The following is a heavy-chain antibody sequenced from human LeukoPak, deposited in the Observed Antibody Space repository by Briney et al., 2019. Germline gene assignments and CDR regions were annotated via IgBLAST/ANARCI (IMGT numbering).Heavy chain of an antibody. Sequence: GGSLRLSCAASGFTFSSYAMHWVRQAPGKGLEWVAVISYDGSNKYYADSVKGRFTISRDNSKNTLYLQMNSLRAEDTAVYYCAREGELQGFDYWGQGTLVTVSS. CDR3: AREGELQGFDY. J-gene: IGHJ4*02. CDR2: ISYDGSNK. CDR1: GFTFSSYA. V-gene: IGHV3-30-3*01. D-gene: IGHD1-26*01.